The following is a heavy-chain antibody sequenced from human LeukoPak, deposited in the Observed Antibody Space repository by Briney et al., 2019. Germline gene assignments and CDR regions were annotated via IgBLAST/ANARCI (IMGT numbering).Heavy chain of an antibody. D-gene: IGHD6-19*01. V-gene: IGHV4-59*01. CDR3: AREGGAGSSGWYDY. CDR1: GGSISSYY. Sequence: SETLSLTCTVSGGSISSYYWSWIRQPPGKGLEWIGYIYYSGSTNYNPSLKSRVTISVDTSENQFSLKLSSVTAADTAVYYCAREGGAGSSGWYDYWGQGTLVTVSS. J-gene: IGHJ4*02. CDR2: IYYSGST.